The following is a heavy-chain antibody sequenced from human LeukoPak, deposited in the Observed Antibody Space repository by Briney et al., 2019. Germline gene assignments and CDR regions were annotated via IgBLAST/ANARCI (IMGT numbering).Heavy chain of an antibody. J-gene: IGHJ2*01. D-gene: IGHD3-22*01. CDR3: ARSARYYYDSSGYYLYWYFDL. CDR1: GGSISSYY. Sequence: PSETLSLTCTVSGGSISSYYWSWIRQPAGKGLEWIGRIYTSGSTNYNPSLKSRVTMSVDPSKNQFSLKLSSVTAADTAVYHCARSARYYYDSSGYYLYWYFDLWGRGTLVTVSS. V-gene: IGHV4-4*07. CDR2: IYTSGST.